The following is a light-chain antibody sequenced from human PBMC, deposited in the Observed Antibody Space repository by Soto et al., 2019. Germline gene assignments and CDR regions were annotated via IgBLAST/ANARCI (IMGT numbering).Light chain of an antibody. Sequence: EIVLTQSPATLSLSPGERATLSCRASQSVSSDYLAWYQQKPGQAPRLLIFGASSRATGIPDRFSGSGSGTDFTLTISRLEPEDCAVYYCQQYDDSETFGQGTKVEIK. CDR2: GAS. CDR1: QSVSSDY. V-gene: IGKV3-20*01. J-gene: IGKJ1*01. CDR3: QQYDDSET.